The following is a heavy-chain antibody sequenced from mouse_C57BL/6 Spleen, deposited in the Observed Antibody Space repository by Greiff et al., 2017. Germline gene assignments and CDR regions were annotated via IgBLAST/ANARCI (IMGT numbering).Heavy chain of an antibody. CDR3: ASQSRAPSSPWFAY. V-gene: IGHV5-17*01. CDR1: GFTFSDYG. CDR2: ISSGSSTI. Sequence: EVKLQESGGGLVKPGGSLKLSCAASGFTFSDYGMHWVRQAPEKGLEWVAYISSGSSTIYYADTVKGRFTISRDNAKNTLCLQMTSLRSEDTAMYYCASQSRAPSSPWFAYWGQGTLVTVSA. J-gene: IGHJ3*01. D-gene: IGHD1-1*01.